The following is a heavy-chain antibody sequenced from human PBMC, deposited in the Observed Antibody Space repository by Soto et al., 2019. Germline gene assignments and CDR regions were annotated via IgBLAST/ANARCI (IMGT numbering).Heavy chain of an antibody. D-gene: IGHD2-21*02. CDR2: IYWDDDK. Sequence: QITLKESGPTLVKPTQTLTLTCTFSAFSLSTGGVGVGWIRQPPGKALEWLALIYWDDDKRYSPSLRSRLTIHKGTSKNXVXLXMXXMDPVDTATYYCIQSRCGGDCLQSYASYYYYGMDVWGQGTTVTVSS. J-gene: IGHJ6*02. CDR3: IQSRCGGDCLQSYASYYYYGMDV. V-gene: IGHV2-5*02. CDR1: AFSLSTGGVG.